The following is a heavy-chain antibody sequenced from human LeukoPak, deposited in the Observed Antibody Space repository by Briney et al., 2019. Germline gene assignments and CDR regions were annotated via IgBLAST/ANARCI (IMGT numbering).Heavy chain of an antibody. CDR1: GGSISSYY. D-gene: IGHD3/OR15-3a*01. CDR2: IYYSGST. Sequence: PSETLSLTCTVSGGSISSYYWSWIRQPPGKGLEWIGYIYYSGSTNYNPSLKSRVTISVDTSKNQFSLKVSSVIAADTAVYYCARRTGYYDGFDYWGQGTLVTVSS. J-gene: IGHJ4*02. V-gene: IGHV4-59*01. CDR3: ARRTGYYDGFDY.